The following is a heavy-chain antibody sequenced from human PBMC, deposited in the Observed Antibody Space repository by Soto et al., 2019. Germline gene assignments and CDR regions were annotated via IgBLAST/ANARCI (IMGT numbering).Heavy chain of an antibody. CDR2: IYWDDDK. CDR1: GFSLSTSGVG. J-gene: IGHJ4*02. Sequence: QITLKESGPTLVKPTQTLTLTCTFSGFSLSTSGVGVGWIRQPPGKALEWLALIYWDDDKLYSPSLKSRLTISKDSSKNQVILTMTNMDPLDTSTYYWSHRGDYSNQYDLYYWGQGTLVTVSS. D-gene: IGHD4-4*01. V-gene: IGHV2-5*02. CDR3: SHRGDYSNQYDLYY.